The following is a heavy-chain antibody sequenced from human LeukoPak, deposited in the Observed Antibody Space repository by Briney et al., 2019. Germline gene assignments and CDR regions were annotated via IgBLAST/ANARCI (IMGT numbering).Heavy chain of an antibody. D-gene: IGHD3-10*01. Sequence: SQTLSLTCAVSGGSISSGVYSWSWVRQPPGKGLEWIGYIYYGGNTYYNPSLKSRVTISVDTSKIQFSLKLSSVTAADTAVYYCARDSGTYGSGSSRILAKLDPWGQGTLVTVSS. V-gene: IGHV4-30-4*07. CDR3: ARDSGTYGSGSSRILAKLDP. CDR2: IYYGGNT. CDR1: GGSISSGVYS. J-gene: IGHJ5*02.